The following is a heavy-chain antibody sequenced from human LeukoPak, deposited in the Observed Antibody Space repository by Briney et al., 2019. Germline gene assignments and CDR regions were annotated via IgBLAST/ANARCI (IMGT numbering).Heavy chain of an antibody. CDR1: GFTFSNYA. CDR3: ARERIRYCSSTSYYTFDY. CDR2: IVGDGGST. J-gene: IGHJ4*02. D-gene: IGHD2-2*02. V-gene: IGHV3-23*01. Sequence: QTGGSLRLSCAVSGFTFSNYAMSWVRQAPGKGLEWVSAIVGDGGSTNYADSVQGRFTISKDIARNILYLQMDSLRAEDTAVYYCARERIRYCSSTSYYTFDYWGQGTLVTVSS.